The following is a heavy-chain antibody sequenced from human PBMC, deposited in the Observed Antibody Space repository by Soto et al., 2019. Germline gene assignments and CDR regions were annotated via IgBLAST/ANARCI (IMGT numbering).Heavy chain of an antibody. D-gene: IGHD3-10*01. CDR1: GFTFSTYG. CDR2: ISHDGSSK. J-gene: IGHJ6*02. Sequence: QVQLVESGGGVVQPGRSLRLSCAASGFTFSTYGMNWVRQAPGKGLEWVAVISHDGSSKYYADSVKGRFAISRDNSKNTVYLQMDSLRPDDTAAYYCVKGPAVRGLLVGVNYGMDVWGQGTTVTVSS. CDR3: VKGPAVRGLLVGVNYGMDV. V-gene: IGHV3-30*18.